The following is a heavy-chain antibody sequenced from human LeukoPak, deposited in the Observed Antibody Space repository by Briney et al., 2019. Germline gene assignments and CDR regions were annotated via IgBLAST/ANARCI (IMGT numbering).Heavy chain of an antibody. CDR2: ISGSGGST. Sequence: GGSLRLSCAASGFTFSSYAMSWVRQAPGKGLEWVSAISGSGGSTYYADSVKGRFTISRDNSKNTLYLQMNSLRAEDTAVYYCARSSPTPSPLDLTGPFGYWGQGTLVTVSS. CDR3: ARSSPTPSPLDLTGPFGY. CDR1: GFTFSSYA. V-gene: IGHV3-23*01. J-gene: IGHJ4*02. D-gene: IGHD1-14*01.